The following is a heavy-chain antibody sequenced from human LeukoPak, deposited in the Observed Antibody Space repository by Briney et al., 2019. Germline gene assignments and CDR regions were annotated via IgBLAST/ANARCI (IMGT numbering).Heavy chain of an antibody. Sequence: GASVSLSFTPSVYTFASYTINWVRQAPGQGLEGLGWISVYNGNTYYAHKLNRRVTITTETSTTKDYMEWRSLRSDGTCLYYSATGHGYNSYRDVWGGGTA. CDR2: ISVYNGNT. D-gene: IGHD5-24*01. V-gene: IGHV1-18*04. CDR1: VYTFASYT. CDR3: ATGHGYNSYRDV. J-gene: IGHJ6*03.